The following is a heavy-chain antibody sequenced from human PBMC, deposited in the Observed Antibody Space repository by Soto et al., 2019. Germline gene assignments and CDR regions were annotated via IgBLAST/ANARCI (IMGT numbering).Heavy chain of an antibody. CDR1: GFTFSNFG. CDR3: AGGSGSYYV. Sequence: QVQVVESGGGVVHPEKSLRLSCAASGFTFSNFGVHWVRQAPGKGLEWVAVISNDGTSENYAQSVKGRFTISRDNSKNTLYLQMNSLRAEDTAVYYCAGGSGSYYVWGQGTLVTVSS. J-gene: IGHJ4*02. V-gene: IGHV3-30*03. CDR2: ISNDGTSE. D-gene: IGHD1-26*01.